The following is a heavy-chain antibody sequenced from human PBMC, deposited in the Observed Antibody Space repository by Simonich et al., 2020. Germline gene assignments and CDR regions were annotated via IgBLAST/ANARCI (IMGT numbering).Heavy chain of an antibody. CDR3: AGGVYCSSTSCSTYYYYGMDV. CDR2: ISSSSSYI. D-gene: IGHD2-2*01. J-gene: IGHJ6*02. CDR1: GFTFSSYS. V-gene: IGHV3-21*01. Sequence: EVQLVESGGGLVKPGGSLRLSCAASGFTFSSYSMNWVRQAPGKGLEWVSSISSSSSYIYYADSVQGRFTISRDNAKNSLYLQMNSLRAEDTAVYYCAGGVYCSSTSCSTYYYYGMDVWGQGTTVTVSS.